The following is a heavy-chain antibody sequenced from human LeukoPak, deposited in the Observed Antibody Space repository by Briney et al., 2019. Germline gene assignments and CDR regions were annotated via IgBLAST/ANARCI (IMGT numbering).Heavy chain of an antibody. CDR2: INAGNGNT. CDR1: GYTFTSYA. V-gene: IGHV1-3*01. Sequence: ASVKVSCKASGYTFTSYAMHWVRQAPGQRLEWMGWINAGNGNTKYSQKFQGRVTITRDTSASTAYMELSSLRSEDTAVYYCAKDITMVRGVMEEWGQGTLVTVSS. D-gene: IGHD3-10*01. J-gene: IGHJ4*02. CDR3: AKDITMVRGVMEE.